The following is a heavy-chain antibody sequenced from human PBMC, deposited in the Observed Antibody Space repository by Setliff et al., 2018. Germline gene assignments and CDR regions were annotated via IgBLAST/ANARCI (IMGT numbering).Heavy chain of an antibody. CDR3: ARRVSYDSSGYPLGY. CDR1: GYTFTTSY. D-gene: IGHD3-22*01. CDR2: INPINPSGGST. V-gene: IGHV1-46*01. Sequence: ASVKVSCKASGYTFTTSYMHWVRQAPGQGLEWMGIINPINPSGGSTSYAQKFQGRVTMTSDTSISTAYMEMSSLRADDTAVYYCARRVSYDSSGYPLGYWGQGTLVTVSS. J-gene: IGHJ4*02.